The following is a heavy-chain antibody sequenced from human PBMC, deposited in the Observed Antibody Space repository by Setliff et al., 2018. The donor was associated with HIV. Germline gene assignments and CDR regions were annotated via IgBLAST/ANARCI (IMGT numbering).Heavy chain of an antibody. Sequence: SETLSLTCTVSGGSISSSSYYWGWIRQPPGKGLEWIGSIYYSGSTYYNPSLKSRVTISVDTSKNQFSLKLSSVTAAGTAVYYCARGGAATYYFDYWGQGTLVTVSS. J-gene: IGHJ4*02. D-gene: IGHD1-26*01. CDR2: IYYSGST. V-gene: IGHV4-39*07. CDR1: GGSISSSSYY. CDR3: ARGGAATYYFDY.